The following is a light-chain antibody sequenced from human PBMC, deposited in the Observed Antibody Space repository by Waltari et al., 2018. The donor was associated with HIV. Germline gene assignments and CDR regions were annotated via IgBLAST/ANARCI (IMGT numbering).Light chain of an antibody. V-gene: IGLV1-44*01. CDR1: SPHIGRNT. J-gene: IGLJ2*01. CDR2: TNN. CDR3: GVWDDSLNGQV. Sequence: QSVLTQPPSASGTPGQRVTISCSGSSPHIGRNTVNWYQQPPGTAPKLLIYTNNQRPSWVPDRFSGSKSGTSASLAISGLHSDDEAHYYCGVWDDSLNGQVFGGGTKLTVL.